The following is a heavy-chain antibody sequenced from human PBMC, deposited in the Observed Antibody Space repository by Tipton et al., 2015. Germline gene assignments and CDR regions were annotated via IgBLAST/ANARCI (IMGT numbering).Heavy chain of an antibody. CDR2: ISASGGTT. Sequence: GSLRLSCAASGFTFNEYAMSWVRQAPGKGLEWVSSISASGGTTYHADSVKGRLTISRDNSKNTLYLQMNSLKTEDTAVYYCSGDSSPSVGYFDSWGQGTLVTVSS. D-gene: IGHD6-6*01. V-gene: IGHV3-23*01. CDR3: SGDSSPSVGYFDS. J-gene: IGHJ4*02. CDR1: GFTFNEYA.